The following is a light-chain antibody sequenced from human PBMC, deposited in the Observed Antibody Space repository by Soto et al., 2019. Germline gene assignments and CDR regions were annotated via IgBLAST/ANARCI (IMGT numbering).Light chain of an antibody. Sequence: EIVMTQSPATLSVSPGERATLSCRASQSFSSNLAWYQQKPGQAPRLLMSGASTRATGIPGRFSGSGSGTEFTLTISGLQSEDFAVYYCQQYDTWPGTICQGTKVEIK. V-gene: IGKV3-15*01. J-gene: IGKJ1*01. CDR1: QSFSSN. CDR3: QQYDTWPGT. CDR2: GAS.